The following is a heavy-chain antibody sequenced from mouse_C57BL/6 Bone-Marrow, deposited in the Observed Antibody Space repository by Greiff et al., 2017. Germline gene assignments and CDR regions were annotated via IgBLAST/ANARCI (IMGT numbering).Heavy chain of an antibody. D-gene: IGHD1-1*01. J-gene: IGHJ1*03. V-gene: IGHV1-9*01. CDR1: GYTFTGYW. Sequence: QVQLQQSGAELMKPGASVKLSCKATGYTFTGYWIEWVKQRPGHGLEWIGEILPGSGSTTYNEKFKGKATFTADTSSNTAYMQLSSLTTEDYAIYYCARSGLLRYLHWYFDVWGTGTTVTVSS. CDR3: ARSGLLRYLHWYFDV. CDR2: ILPGSGST.